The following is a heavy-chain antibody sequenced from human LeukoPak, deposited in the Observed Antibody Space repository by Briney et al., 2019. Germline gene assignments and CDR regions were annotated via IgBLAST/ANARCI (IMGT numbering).Heavy chain of an antibody. D-gene: IGHD6-13*01. CDR3: ARGLYSSTTYYFDY. V-gene: IGHV3-7*03. CDR2: IKKDGSEK. Sequence: GESLRLSCAASGFTFSNYWMSWVRQAPGKGLEWVANIKKDGSEKYYVDSVKGRFTISRDNAKNSMYLQMNSLRAEDTAVYYCARGLYSSTTYYFDYWGQGTLVTVSS. CDR1: GFTFSNYW. J-gene: IGHJ4*02.